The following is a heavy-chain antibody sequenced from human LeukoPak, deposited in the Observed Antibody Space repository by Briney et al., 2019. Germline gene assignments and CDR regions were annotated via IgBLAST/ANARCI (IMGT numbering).Heavy chain of an antibody. V-gene: IGHV4-59*11. Sequence: SETLSLTCTVSGGSISSHYWSWIRQPPGKGLEWIGCIYYSGSTNYNPSLKSRVTISVDTSKNQFSLKLSSVTAADTAVYYCARSPHYGDYDNWFDPWGQGTLVTVSS. J-gene: IGHJ5*02. CDR1: GGSISSHY. CDR2: IYYSGST. D-gene: IGHD4-17*01. CDR3: ARSPHYGDYDNWFDP.